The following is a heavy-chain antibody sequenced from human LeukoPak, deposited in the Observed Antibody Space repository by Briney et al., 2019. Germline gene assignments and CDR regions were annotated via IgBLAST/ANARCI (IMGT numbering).Heavy chain of an antibody. CDR2: ISGCGGNT. J-gene: IGHJ4*02. CDR1: GFTFSSYA. D-gene: IGHD1-1*01. V-gene: IGHV3-23*01. Sequence: GGSLRLSCGASGFTFSSYAMSWVRQAPRKGLEWVSAISGCGGNTVYEDSVKGRFTISRDNSKNTLYLQMNSLRDEDTAVYYCAKDGTTTITFDYWGQGTLVTVSS. CDR3: AKDGTTTITFDY.